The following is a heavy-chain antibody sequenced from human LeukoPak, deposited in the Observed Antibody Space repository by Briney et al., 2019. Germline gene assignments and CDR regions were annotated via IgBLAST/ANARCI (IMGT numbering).Heavy chain of an antibody. D-gene: IGHD3-22*01. J-gene: IGHJ6*02. CDR2: ISAYNGNT. CDR1: GYTFTSYG. Sequence: ASVKVSCKASGYTFTSYGISWVRQAPGQGLEWMGWISAYNGNTNYAQKLQGRVTMTTDTSTSTAYMELRSLRSDDTAVYYCARFNSGYYYYYYYYGMDVWGQGTTVTVSS. CDR3: ARFNSGYYYYYYYYGMDV. V-gene: IGHV1-18*01.